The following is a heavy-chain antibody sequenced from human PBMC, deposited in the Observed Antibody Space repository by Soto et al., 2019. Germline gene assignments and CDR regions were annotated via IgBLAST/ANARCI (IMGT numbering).Heavy chain of an antibody. CDR1: GGSISSGGYY. Sequence: SEILSLTCTVSGGSISSGGYYWSWIRQHPGKGLEWIGYIYYSGSTYYNPSLKSRVTISVDTSKNQFSLKLSSVTAEDTAVYYCARDASDSSGYTPLGWFDPWGQGTLVTVSS. CDR3: ARDASDSSGYTPLGWFDP. J-gene: IGHJ5*02. D-gene: IGHD3-22*01. CDR2: IYYSGST. V-gene: IGHV4-31*03.